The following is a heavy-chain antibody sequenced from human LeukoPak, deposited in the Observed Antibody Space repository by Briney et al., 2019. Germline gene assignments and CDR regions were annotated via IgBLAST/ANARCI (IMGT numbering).Heavy chain of an antibody. Sequence: SETLSLTRTVSGGSLSSYYWSWIRQPPGKGLEWIGYIYYSGSTNNNPSLKSRVTISVDTSKNQFSLKLSSVTAADTAVYYCAGGRYSSCFDYWGQGTLVPVSS. CDR2: IYYSGST. D-gene: IGHD6-13*01. CDR1: GGSLSSYY. V-gene: IGHV4-59*01. CDR3: AGGRYSSCFDY. J-gene: IGHJ4*02.